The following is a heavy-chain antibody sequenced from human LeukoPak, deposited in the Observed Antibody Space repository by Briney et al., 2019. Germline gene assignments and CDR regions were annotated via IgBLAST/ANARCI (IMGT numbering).Heavy chain of an antibody. CDR3: AREVVSSPSYFDS. J-gene: IGHJ4*02. Sequence: GGSLRLSCAASGFTVSSSYMYWVRQAPGKGLEWVSFFYRGDSTYYAESVRGRFTISRDNSKNTLYLLMNSLIPEVTAVYYCAREVVSSPSYFDSWGQGTLVTVSS. CDR2: FYRGDST. D-gene: IGHD2-15*01. CDR1: GFTVSSSY. V-gene: IGHV3-53*01.